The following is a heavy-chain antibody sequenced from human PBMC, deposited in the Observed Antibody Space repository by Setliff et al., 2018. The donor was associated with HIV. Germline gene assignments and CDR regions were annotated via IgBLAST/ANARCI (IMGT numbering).Heavy chain of an antibody. D-gene: IGHD6-6*01. CDR3: ARGYSSSLGWFDP. CDR2: IYYSGST. V-gene: IGHV4-31*03. J-gene: IGHJ5*02. CDR1: GGSMTSSNYY. Sequence: SETLSLTCTVSGGSMTSSNYYWSWIRQHPGKGLEWIGYIYYSGSTYYNPSLKSRVSISVDTSKNQFSLKLSSVTAADTAVYYCARGYSSSLGWFDPWGQGTLVTVSS.